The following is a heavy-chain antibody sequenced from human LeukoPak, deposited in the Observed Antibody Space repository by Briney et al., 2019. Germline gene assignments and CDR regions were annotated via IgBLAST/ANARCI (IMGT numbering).Heavy chain of an antibody. CDR1: GFTFSSYG. Sequence: GGSLRLSCAASGFTFSSYGMSWVRQAPGKGLEWVSAISGSGGSTYYADSVKGRFTISRDNSKNTLCLQMNSLRAEDTAVYYCARAALNSGWYYYYYYMDVWGKGTTVTISS. V-gene: IGHV3-23*01. D-gene: IGHD6-19*01. CDR3: ARAALNSGWYYYYYYMDV. CDR2: ISGSGGST. J-gene: IGHJ6*03.